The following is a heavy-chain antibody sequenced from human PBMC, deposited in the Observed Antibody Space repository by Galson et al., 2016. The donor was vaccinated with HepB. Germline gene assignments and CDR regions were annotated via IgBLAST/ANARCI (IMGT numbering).Heavy chain of an antibody. CDR1: GLSLSTSGVG. Sequence: PALVKPTQTLTLTCTFSGLSLSTSGVGVGWIRQPPGKALEWLALIYWDDDKRYSPSLRNRLTITKDTSKNQVVLTMTNMDPVDTATYYCAHNRWYGGHLYSFDYWGQGTLVTVSS. J-gene: IGHJ4*02. D-gene: IGHD2-15*01. CDR3: AHNRWYGGHLYSFDY. CDR2: IYWDDDK. V-gene: IGHV2-5*02.